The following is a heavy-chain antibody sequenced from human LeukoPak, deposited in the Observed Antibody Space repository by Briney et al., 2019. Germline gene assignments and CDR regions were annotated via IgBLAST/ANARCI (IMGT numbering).Heavy chain of an antibody. D-gene: IGHD1-26*01. CDR3: TTWYGGTRDS. J-gene: IGHJ4*02. V-gene: IGHV3-30*04. CDR1: GFTFSSYA. CDR2: ISYDGSNK. Sequence: PGGSLRLSCAASGFTFSSYAMHWVRQAPGKGLEWVAVISYDGSNKYYADSVKGRFTISRDNSKNTLYLQMNSLETEDTAVYYCTTWYGGTRDSWGQGTLVTVSS.